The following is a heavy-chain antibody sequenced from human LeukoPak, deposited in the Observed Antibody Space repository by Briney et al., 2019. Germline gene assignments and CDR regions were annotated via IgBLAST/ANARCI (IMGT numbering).Heavy chain of an antibody. CDR3: ANGYNYGLDY. CDR1: GFTLSSYA. CDR2: ISVSGNT. D-gene: IGHD5-18*01. J-gene: IGHJ4*02. Sequence: GGSLRLSCAASGFTLSSYAMSWVRQGPGKGLEWVSAISVSGNTYHADSVKGRFTISRDSSKNTLYLQMNSLRAGDAAVYYCANGYNYGLDYWGQGTLVTVSS. V-gene: IGHV3-23*01.